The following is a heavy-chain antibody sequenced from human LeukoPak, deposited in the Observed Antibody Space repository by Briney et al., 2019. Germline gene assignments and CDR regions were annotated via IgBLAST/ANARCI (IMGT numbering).Heavy chain of an antibody. CDR2: VKQDGSEK. Sequence: GGSLRLSCAASGFTFSSHWMIWVRQAPGKGLEWVANVKQDGSEKYYVDSVKGRFTISRVNAKNSLYLQMNSLRVEDTAVCYCATGRAAHLFDYWGQGTLVTVSS. V-gene: IGHV3-7*01. J-gene: IGHJ4*02. CDR3: ATGRAAHLFDY. D-gene: IGHD6-6*01. CDR1: GFTFSSHW.